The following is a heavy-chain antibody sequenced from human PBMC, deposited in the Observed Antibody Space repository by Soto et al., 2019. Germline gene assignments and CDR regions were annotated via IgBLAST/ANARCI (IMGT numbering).Heavy chain of an antibody. V-gene: IGHV3-33*01. Sequence: QVQLVESGGGVVQPGRSLRLSCAASGFTFTSYGMHWVRQAPGKGLEWVAVIWYDGSNKDYADSVKGRFIVSRDNSKNTLDLQMNSLRAEDTAVYYCARDLGYYYMDVWGKGTTVTVSS. D-gene: IGHD7-27*01. J-gene: IGHJ6*03. CDR2: IWYDGSNK. CDR1: GFTFTSYG. CDR3: ARDLGYYYMDV.